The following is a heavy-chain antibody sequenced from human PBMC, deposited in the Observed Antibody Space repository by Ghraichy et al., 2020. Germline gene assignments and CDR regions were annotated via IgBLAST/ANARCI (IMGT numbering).Heavy chain of an antibody. J-gene: IGHJ2*01. CDR3: SRARLQHYFDV. CDR1: GGSFSDYY. V-gene: IGHV4-34*01. Sequence: SETLSLTCAVYGGSFSDYYWSWIRQPPGKGLEWIGEINHSGGTNYNPSLKSRVTISMDTSKNQFSLKLPSVTAADTAIYYCSRARLQHYFDVWGRGTLVTVSS. D-gene: IGHD5-24*01. CDR2: INHSGGT.